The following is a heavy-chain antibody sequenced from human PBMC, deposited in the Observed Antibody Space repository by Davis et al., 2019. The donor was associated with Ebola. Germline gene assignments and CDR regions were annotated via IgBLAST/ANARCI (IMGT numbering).Heavy chain of an antibody. CDR2: ISYDGSYK. CDR1: GFTFNNYA. D-gene: IGHD1-26*01. CDR3: AKDGWELRD. Sequence: PGGSLRLSCAASGFTFNNYAMHWVRQAPGKGLEWVAIISYDGSYKYFADSVKGRFTISRDNSKNTLYLQMNSLRAEDTAVYYCAKDGWELRDWGQGTLVTVSS. V-gene: IGHV3-30*18. J-gene: IGHJ4*02.